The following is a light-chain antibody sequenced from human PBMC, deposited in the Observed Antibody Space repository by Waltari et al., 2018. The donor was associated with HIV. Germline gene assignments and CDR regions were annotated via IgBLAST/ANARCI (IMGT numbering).Light chain of an antibody. J-gene: IGKJ4*01. CDR3: QQYGGSPLT. CDR2: GAS. Sequence: EIVLTQSPGTLSLSPGERATVTWRSSQTINRSSLAWYQQKPGQAPRLLVSGASSRATGVSDRFSGSGSGTDFTLTISRLEPEDFAVYHCQQYGGSPLTFGGRTKVEI. CDR1: QTINRSS. V-gene: IGKV3-20*01.